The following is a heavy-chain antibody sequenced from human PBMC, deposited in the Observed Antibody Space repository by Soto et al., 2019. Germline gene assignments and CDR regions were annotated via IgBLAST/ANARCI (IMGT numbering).Heavy chain of an antibody. CDR2: MNPDGSEQ. D-gene: IGHD2-21*01. J-gene: IGHJ5*02. Sequence: EVHLVESGGDLVQPGGSLRLSCVASGFTFSDYWMTWVRQTPGKGLEGVANMNPDGSEQYYLDSGKGRFTISRDNAKNSLYLQMNSLRGEDTAVYYCTRDLNHDCGPWGQGTQVIVSS. V-gene: IGHV3-7*04. CDR1: GFTFSDYW. CDR3: TRDLNHDCGP.